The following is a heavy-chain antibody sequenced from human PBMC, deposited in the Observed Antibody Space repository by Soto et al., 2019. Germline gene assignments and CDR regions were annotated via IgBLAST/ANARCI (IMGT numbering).Heavy chain of an antibody. CDR1: GYTFTSYG. CDR2: ISAYNGNT. Sequence: QVQLVQSGAEVKKPGASVKVSCKASGYTFTSYGISWVRQAPRQGLEGMGWISAYNGNTNYAQKLQARVTMTTDTSTSTAYMELRSLTSDDTAVYYCARATSAYYDLYGMDVWGQGTTVTVSS. D-gene: IGHD3-3*01. V-gene: IGHV1-18*01. J-gene: IGHJ6*02. CDR3: ARATSAYYDLYGMDV.